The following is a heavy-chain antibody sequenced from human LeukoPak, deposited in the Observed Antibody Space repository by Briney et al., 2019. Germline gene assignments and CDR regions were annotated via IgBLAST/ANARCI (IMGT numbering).Heavy chain of an antibody. V-gene: IGHV3-33*06. J-gene: IGHJ6*04. Sequence: GRSLTLSCAASGFTFSRNGMHWVRQAPGKGLEWVAVVWDNGINKFYADSMKGRFTISRDNSKHTLSLHMNSLRAEDTAVYYCVKEPAPYSLGDAWGKGTTVTVSS. CDR2: VWDNGINK. CDR1: GFTFSRNG. CDR3: VKEPAPYSLGDA. D-gene: IGHD3-16*01.